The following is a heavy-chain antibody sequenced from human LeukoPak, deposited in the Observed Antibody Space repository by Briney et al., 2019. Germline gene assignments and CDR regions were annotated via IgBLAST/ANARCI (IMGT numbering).Heavy chain of an antibody. V-gene: IGHV3-53*01. J-gene: IGHJ4*02. D-gene: IGHD3-10*01. Sequence: PSETLSLTCTVSGGTISSYYWSWVRQAPGKGLEWVSVIYSDGRTYYADSVKGRFTISRDNSKNTLSLQVNSLTAEDTAVYYCATSASSVRGSDYWGQGTLVTVSS. CDR3: ATSASSVRGSDY. CDR1: GGTISSYY. CDR2: IYSDGRT.